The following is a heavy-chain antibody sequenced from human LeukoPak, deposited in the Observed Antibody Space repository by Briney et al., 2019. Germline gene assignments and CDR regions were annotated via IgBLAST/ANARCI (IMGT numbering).Heavy chain of an antibody. D-gene: IGHD2-2*01. J-gene: IGHJ3*02. CDR3: ARDRKYCSSTSCYPEDAFDI. CDR1: GGSISSYY. CDR2: IYYSGST. V-gene: IGHV4-59*01. Sequence: SESLSLTCTVSGGSISSYYWSWLRQPPGKGLEWIGYIYYSGSTNYNPSLKSRVTISVDTSKNQFSLKLSSVTAADTAVYYCARDRKYCSSTSCYPEDAFDIWGQGTMVTVSS.